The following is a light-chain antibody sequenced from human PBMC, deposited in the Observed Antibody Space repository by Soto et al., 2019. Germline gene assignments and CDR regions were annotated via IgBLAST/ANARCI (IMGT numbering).Light chain of an antibody. V-gene: IGLV2-11*01. Sequence: QSVLTQPRSVSGSPGQSVSISCTGTSSDIGGYNYVSWYQQHPDKAPKLMIYDVSKRPSGVPDRFSGSKSGNTASLTISGLQDEDEAEYFCATWADGLSSYVFGTGTKLTVL. CDR3: ATWADGLSSYV. J-gene: IGLJ1*01. CDR1: SSDIGGYNY. CDR2: DVS.